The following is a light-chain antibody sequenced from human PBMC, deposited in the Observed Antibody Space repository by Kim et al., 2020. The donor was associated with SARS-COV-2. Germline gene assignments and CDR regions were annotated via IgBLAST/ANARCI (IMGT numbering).Light chain of an antibody. V-gene: IGLV3-21*04. CDR1: NIGRDS. CDR2: YDT. CDR3: QVWHRSSDYWV. J-gene: IGLJ3*02. Sequence: QGQTARRTCGGNNIGRDSVHWYQKKPGQAPVLVIHYDTDRPSGIPDRFSGSNSGNTATLTISRVEPGDEADYYCQVWHRSSDYWVFGGGTQLTVL.